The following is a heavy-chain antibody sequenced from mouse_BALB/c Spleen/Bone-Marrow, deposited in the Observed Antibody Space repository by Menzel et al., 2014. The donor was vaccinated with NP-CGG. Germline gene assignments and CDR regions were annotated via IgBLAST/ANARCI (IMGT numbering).Heavy chain of an antibody. CDR2: VNPNNGGT. CDR1: GYSFTGYY. Sequence: DVKLVESGPDLAKPGASVKISCKASGYSFTGYYMDWVKQSHGKSLEWIGRVNPNNGGTTYNEKFKGKAILTVDKSSNTAYMELRSLTSEDSAVYYCARDVMDYWGQGTSVTVSS. J-gene: IGHJ4*01. V-gene: IGHV1-18*01. CDR3: ARDVMDY.